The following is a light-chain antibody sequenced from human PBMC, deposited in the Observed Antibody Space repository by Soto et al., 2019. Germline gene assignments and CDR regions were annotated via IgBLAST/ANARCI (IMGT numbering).Light chain of an antibody. J-gene: IGLJ3*02. CDR3: CSYAGSTPGV. Sequence: QSALTQAASVSGSPGQSITISCAGSSSDIGSYNLVSWYQQHPGKAPKLMIYEGSKRPSGVSTRFSGSKSGNTASLTISGLQAEDEADYYCCSYAGSTPGVFGGGTKVTVL. V-gene: IGLV2-23*01. CDR1: SSDIGSYNL. CDR2: EGS.